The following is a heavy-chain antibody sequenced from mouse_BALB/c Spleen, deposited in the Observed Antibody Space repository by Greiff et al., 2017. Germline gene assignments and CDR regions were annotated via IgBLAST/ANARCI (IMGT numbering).Heavy chain of an antibody. CDR3: ARGGDTTFAMDY. J-gene: IGHJ4*01. D-gene: IGHD2-12*01. CDR1: GYSFTSYW. Sequence: VQLQQSGPQLVRPGASVKISCKASGYSFTSYWMHWVKQRPGQGLEWIGMIDPSDSETRLNQKFKDKATLTVDKSSSTAYMQLSSPTSEDSAVYYCARGGDTTFAMDYWGQGTSVTVSS. CDR2: IDPSDSET. V-gene: IGHV1S126*01.